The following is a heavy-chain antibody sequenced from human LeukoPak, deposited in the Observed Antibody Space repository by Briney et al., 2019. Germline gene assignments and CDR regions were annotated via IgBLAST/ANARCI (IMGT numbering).Heavy chain of an antibody. Sequence: SETLSLTCTVSGGSISSSSYHWGWIRQPPGKGLEWIGEINHSGSTNYNPSLKSRVTISVDTSKNQFSLKLSSVTAADTAVYYCAGRYCGGDCYSYYFDYWGQGTLVTVSS. D-gene: IGHD2-21*02. V-gene: IGHV4-39*07. CDR2: INHSGST. CDR1: GGSISSSSYH. J-gene: IGHJ4*02. CDR3: AGRYCGGDCYSYYFDY.